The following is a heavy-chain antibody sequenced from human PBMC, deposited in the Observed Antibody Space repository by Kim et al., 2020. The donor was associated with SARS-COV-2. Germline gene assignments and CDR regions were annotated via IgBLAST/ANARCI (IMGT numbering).Heavy chain of an antibody. CDR3: ARTVAGTWWFDP. V-gene: IGHV1-3*01. Sequence: YSQKFQGRVTITRDTSASTAYMELSSLRSEDTAVYYCARTVAGTWWFDPWGQGTLVTVSS. J-gene: IGHJ5*02. D-gene: IGHD6-19*01.